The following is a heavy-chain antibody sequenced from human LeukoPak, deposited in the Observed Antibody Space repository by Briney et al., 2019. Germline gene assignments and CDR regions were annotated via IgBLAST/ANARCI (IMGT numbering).Heavy chain of an antibody. CDR3: ARQVTAAAAPPHGFDP. V-gene: IGHV4-39*01. Sequence: PSETLSLTGTVSGGSISSSSYYWGWIRQPPGKGLEWIGSIYYSGSTYYNPSLKSRVTISVDTSKNQFSLKLSSVTAADTAVYYCARQVTAAAAPPHGFDPWGQGTLVTVSS. CDR1: GGSISSSSYY. D-gene: IGHD6-13*01. CDR2: IYYSGST. J-gene: IGHJ5*02.